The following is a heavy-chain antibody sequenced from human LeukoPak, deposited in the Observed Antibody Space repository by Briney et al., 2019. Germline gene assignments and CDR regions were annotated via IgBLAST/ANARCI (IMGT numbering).Heavy chain of an antibody. J-gene: IGHJ6*02. V-gene: IGHV1-2*02. CDR2: INPNSGDT. CDR3: AREALYYYYGMDV. CDR1: GYTFTGYY. Sequence: ASVKVSCKASGYTFTGYYMHWVRQAPGQGLEWMGWINPNSGDTNYAQKFQGRVTMTRDTSISTAYMELSRLRSDDTAVYYCAREALYYYYGMDVWGQGTTVTVSS.